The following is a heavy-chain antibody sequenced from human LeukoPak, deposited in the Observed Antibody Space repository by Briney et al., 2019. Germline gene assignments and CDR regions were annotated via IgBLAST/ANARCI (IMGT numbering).Heavy chain of an antibody. V-gene: IGHV3-7*01. D-gene: IGHD3-22*01. CDR1: GFTFRNFW. J-gene: IGHJ4*02. Sequence: GGSLKLSCAASGFTFRNFWMSWVRQAPGKGREWWAKMTQDGSKIYYVDSVKGRFTISRDNAKNTLYLQMNSLRAEDTAVHYCAVFSSDYYDSSGYFYSWGQGTLVTVSS. CDR3: AVFSSDYYDSSGYFYS. CDR2: MTQDGSKI.